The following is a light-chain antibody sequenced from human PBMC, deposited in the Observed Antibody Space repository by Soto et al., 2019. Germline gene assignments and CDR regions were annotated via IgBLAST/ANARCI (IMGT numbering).Light chain of an antibody. CDR3: QKYNSAPLT. CDR1: QGISTY. CDR2: AAS. V-gene: IGKV1-27*01. J-gene: IGKJ3*01. Sequence: DIQMTQSPSSLSASVGDRVTITCRASQGISTYLAWYQQKPGKVPKLLIYAASTLQSGVPSRFSGSGSGTDCTLTISSLQPEDVATYYCQKYNSAPLTFGPGTKVDIK.